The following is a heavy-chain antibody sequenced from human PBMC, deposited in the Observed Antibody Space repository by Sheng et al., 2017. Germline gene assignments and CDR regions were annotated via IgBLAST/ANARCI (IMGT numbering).Heavy chain of an antibody. D-gene: IGHD6-13*01. CDR3: VRAAAGTTDWFDP. J-gene: IGHJ5*02. CDR1: GFTFSSYG. Sequence: QVQLVESGGGVVQPGRSLRLSCAASGFTFSSYGIHWVRQAPGKGLEWVAVIWFDGSNKYYADSVKGRFIISRDNSKNTLYLQMNSLRAEDTAVYYCVRAAAGTTDWFDPWGQGTLVTV. V-gene: IGHV3-33*01. CDR2: IWFDGSNK.